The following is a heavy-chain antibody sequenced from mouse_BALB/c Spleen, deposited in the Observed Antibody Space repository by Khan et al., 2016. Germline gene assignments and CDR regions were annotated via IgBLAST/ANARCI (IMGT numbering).Heavy chain of an antibody. D-gene: IGHD2-4*01. J-gene: IGHJ3*01. CDR1: GFNIKDTY. CDR3: ARSPYDCDVGVAY. V-gene: IGHV14-3*02. Sequence: VQLQQSGAELVKPGASVKLSCTASGFNIKDTYMHWVKQRPEQGLEWIGRIDPANGNTKYDPKFQGKATITADTSSNTAYLQLSSLTSEDTAVYYCARSPYDCDVGVAYWGQGTLVTVSA. CDR2: IDPANGNT.